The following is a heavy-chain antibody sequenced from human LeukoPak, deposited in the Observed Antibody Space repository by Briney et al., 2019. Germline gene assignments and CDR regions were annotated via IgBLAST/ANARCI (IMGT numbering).Heavy chain of an antibody. J-gene: IGHJ3*02. CDR2: IIPILGIA. Sequence: SVRVSCKDSGGTFSSYTISWVRQAPGQGVEWMGRIIPILGIANYAQKFQGRVTITADKSTSTPYMGLCSLRSEDTAVYYCARVAPYNYGLGSFYIWGQGTMVTVSS. CDR3: ARVAPYNYGLGSFYI. V-gene: IGHV1-69*02. D-gene: IGHD5-24*01. CDR1: GGTFSSYT.